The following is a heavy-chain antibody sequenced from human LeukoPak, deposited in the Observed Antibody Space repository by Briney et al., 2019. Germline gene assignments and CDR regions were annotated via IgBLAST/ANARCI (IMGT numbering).Heavy chain of an antibody. J-gene: IGHJ4*02. Sequence: GGSLRLSCAASGFTVSNNYMSWVRQAPGKGLEWVSVIYSGGSTYYADSVKGRFTISRDNSKNTLYLQMNSLRAEDTAVYYCARVSVGGAFDYWGQGTLVTVSS. D-gene: IGHD3-16*01. V-gene: IGHV3-53*01. CDR3: ARVSVGGAFDY. CDR1: GFTVSNNY. CDR2: IYSGGST.